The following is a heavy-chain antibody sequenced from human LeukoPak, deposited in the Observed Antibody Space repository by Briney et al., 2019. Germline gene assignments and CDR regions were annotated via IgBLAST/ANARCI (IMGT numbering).Heavy chain of an antibody. J-gene: IGHJ4*02. CDR3: ARLGSMTYYFDY. D-gene: IGHD2-8*01. Sequence: SETLSLTCAVYGGSFSGFYWSRIRQPPGKGLEWIGEINHSGSTNYNPSLKSRVTISVDTSKNQFSLKLSSVTAADTAVYYCARLGSMTYYFDYWGQGTLVTVSS. V-gene: IGHV4-34*01. CDR1: GGSFSGFY. CDR2: INHSGST.